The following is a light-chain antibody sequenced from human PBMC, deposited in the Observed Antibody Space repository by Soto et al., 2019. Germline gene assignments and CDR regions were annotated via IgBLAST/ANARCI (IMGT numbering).Light chain of an antibody. V-gene: IGKV3-20*01. J-gene: IGKJ1*01. CDR1: QSVSSTY. Sequence: MVLAQSPGTLSLSPGERATLSCRASQSVSSTYLAWYQQKPGQAPRLLIYAASSRATGIPDRFSGSGAGTDVTLTIGRLEPDDVAVYYCQQYGSSPRTCGQGTRVESK. CDR2: AAS. CDR3: QQYGSSPRT.